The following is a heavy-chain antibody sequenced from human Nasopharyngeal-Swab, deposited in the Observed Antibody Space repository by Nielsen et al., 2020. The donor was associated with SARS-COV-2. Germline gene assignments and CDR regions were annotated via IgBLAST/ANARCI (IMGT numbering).Heavy chain of an antibody. Sequence: GESLKISCAASGFTFSSYWMHWVRQAPGKGLVWVSRINSEGSSTSYADSVKGRFTISRDNAKNTLYLQMNSLRAEDTAVYYCVRSPSSMSPGWFDPWGQGTLVTVSS. D-gene: IGHD2-8*01. CDR2: INSEGSST. CDR3: VRSPSSMSPGWFDP. CDR1: GFTFSSYW. J-gene: IGHJ5*02. V-gene: IGHV3-74*01.